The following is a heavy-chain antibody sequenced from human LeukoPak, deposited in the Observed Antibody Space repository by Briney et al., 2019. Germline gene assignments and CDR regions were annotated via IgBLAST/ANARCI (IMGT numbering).Heavy chain of an antibody. D-gene: IGHD2-15*01. CDR3: ATLGYCSGGSCYRDY. Sequence: ASVKVSCKASGYTFTGYYMHWVRRAPGQGLEWMGRINPNSGGTNYAQKFQGRVTMTRDTSISTAYMELSRLRSGDTAVYYCATLGYCSGGSCYRDYWGQGTLVTVSS. CDR2: INPNSGGT. J-gene: IGHJ4*02. CDR1: GYTFTGYY. V-gene: IGHV1-2*06.